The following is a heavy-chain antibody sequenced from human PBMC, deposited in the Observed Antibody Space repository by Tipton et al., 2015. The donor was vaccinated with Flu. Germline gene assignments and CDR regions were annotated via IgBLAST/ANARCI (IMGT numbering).Heavy chain of an antibody. D-gene: IGHD3-9*01. J-gene: IGHJ4*02. CDR2: IYYSGST. CDR3: ARGVLTGYHHYFDY. Sequence: TLSLTCSVSGASISSGGYSWSWIRQPPGKGLEWIGSIYYSGSTYYNPSLKSRVTISVDTSKNQFSLKLSSVTAADTAVYYCARGVLTGYHHYFDYWGQGTLVTVSS. CDR1: GASISSGGYS. V-gene: IGHV4-39*07.